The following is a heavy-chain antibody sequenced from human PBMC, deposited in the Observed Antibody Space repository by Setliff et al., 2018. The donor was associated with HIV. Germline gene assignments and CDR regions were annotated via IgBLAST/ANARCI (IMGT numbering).Heavy chain of an antibody. CDR2: IHHSGSA. CDR3: ARVWFGELSRVDY. J-gene: IGHJ4*02. CDR1: GYSISDGYY. Sequence: PSETLSLTCAVSGYSISDGYYWGWIRQPPGKGPEWIGSIHHSGSAHFNPSLKSRVAMSVDTSENQFSLKLSSVTAADTAVYYCARVWFGELSRVDYWGQGTLVTVSS. V-gene: IGHV4-38-2*01. D-gene: IGHD3-10*01.